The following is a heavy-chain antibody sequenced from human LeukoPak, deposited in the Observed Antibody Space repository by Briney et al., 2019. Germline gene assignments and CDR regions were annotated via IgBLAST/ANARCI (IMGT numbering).Heavy chain of an antibody. CDR3: AKDMDDILTGSDY. CDR1: GFTFDDYA. J-gene: IGHJ4*02. CDR2: ISWNSGSI. V-gene: IGHV3-9*01. Sequence: PGRSLRLSCAASGFTFDDYAMHWVRQAPGKGLEWVSGISWNSGSIGYADSVKGRFTIPRDNAKNSLYLQMNSLRAEDTALYYCAKDMDDILTGSDYWGQGTLVTVSS. D-gene: IGHD3-9*01.